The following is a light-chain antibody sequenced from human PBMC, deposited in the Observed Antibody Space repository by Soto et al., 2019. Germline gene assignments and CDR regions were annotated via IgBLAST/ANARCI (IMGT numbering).Light chain of an antibody. J-gene: IGKJ5*01. Sequence: EIVMTQSPATLSVSPGERVTLSCRASQSFICNSLAWYRQNRGQAPRLIIYDASTRATGIPDRFSGSGSGTDFTLTIRRLDPEDFAVSYCPEHASLFGQGTRLAIK. CDR1: QSFICNS. CDR2: DAS. CDR3: PEHASL. V-gene: IGKV3-20*01.